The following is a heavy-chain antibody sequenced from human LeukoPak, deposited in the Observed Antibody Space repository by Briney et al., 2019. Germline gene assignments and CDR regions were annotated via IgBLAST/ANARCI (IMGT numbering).Heavy chain of an antibody. CDR3: ALSYYYDSRSLDY. J-gene: IGHJ4*02. CDR2: IYYSGST. CDR1: GGSISSSSYY. V-gene: IGHV4-39*01. D-gene: IGHD3-22*01. Sequence: SETLSLTCTVSGGSISSSSYYWGWIRQPPGKGLEWIGSIYYSGSTYYNPSLKSRVTISVDTSKNQFSLKLSSVTAADTAVYYCALSYYYDSRSLDYWGQGTLVTVSS.